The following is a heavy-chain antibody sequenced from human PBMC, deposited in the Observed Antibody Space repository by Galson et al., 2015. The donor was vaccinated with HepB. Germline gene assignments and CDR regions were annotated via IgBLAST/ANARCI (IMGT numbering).Heavy chain of an antibody. V-gene: IGHV1-8*01. J-gene: IGHJ3*02. CDR3: ARDSSSRAFDI. D-gene: IGHD3-22*01. CDR1: GYTFTSYE. Sequence: SVKVSCKASGYTFTSYEIKWVRQATGQGLEWMGGMNPYSGKTDYAQKFQGRVTMTRNTSINTAYMELGSLTSDDTAVYYCARDSSSRAFDIWGQGTMVTVSS. CDR2: MNPYSGKT.